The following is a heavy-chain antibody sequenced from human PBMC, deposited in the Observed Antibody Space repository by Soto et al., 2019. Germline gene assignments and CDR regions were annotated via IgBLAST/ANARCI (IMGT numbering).Heavy chain of an antibody. CDR2: TVAGSGNR. D-gene: IGHD3-10*01. CDR1: GYTFMYYG. Sequence: QVQLMKSGAEVTKPGASVTLSCKTSGYTFMYYGLSWMRQAPGQGLEWMGWTVAGSGNRIYAQKFQDRINMNIDTSTNTGYMELRSLRSGDSALYFCARVAGYGSGSRHFDNWGQGTLVTVSS. CDR3: ARVAGYGSGSRHFDN. V-gene: IGHV1-18*01. J-gene: IGHJ4*02.